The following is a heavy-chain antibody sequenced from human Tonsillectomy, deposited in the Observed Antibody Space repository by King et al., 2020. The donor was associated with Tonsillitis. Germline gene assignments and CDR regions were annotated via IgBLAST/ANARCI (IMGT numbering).Heavy chain of an antibody. D-gene: IGHD3-10*01. V-gene: IGHV4-30-4*01. CDR2: IYYSGST. J-gene: IGHJ6*03. CDR3: ARDREVRGLPYYYYYYMDV. CDR1: GGSISSGDYY. Sequence: VQLQESGPGLVKPSQTLSLTCTVSGGSISSGDYYWSWIRQPPGKGLEWIGYIYYSGSTYYNPSLKSRVTISVDTSKNQFSLKRSSVTAADTAVYYCARDREVRGLPYYYYYYMDVWGKGTTVTVSS.